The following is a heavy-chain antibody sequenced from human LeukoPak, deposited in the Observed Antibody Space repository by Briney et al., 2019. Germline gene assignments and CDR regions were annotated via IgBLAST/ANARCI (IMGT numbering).Heavy chain of an antibody. V-gene: IGHV1-24*01. CDR3: ATAPRHSSGYYRQMQYYFDY. CDR1: GYTLTELS. CDR2: FDPEDGET. J-gene: IGHJ4*02. D-gene: IGHD3-22*01. Sequence: GAPVTVSCKVSGYTLTELSMHWVRQAPGKGLEWMGGFDPEDGETIYAQKFQGRVTMTEDTSTDTAYMELSSLRSEDTAVYYCATAPRHSSGYYRQMQYYFDYWGQGTLVTVSS.